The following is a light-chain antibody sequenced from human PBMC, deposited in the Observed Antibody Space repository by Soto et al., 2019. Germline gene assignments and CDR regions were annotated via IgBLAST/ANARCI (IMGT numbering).Light chain of an antibody. CDR3: QQAYNPPIT. J-gene: IGKJ5*01. CDR1: QGISAW. Sequence: DIQMTQSPSFVSASVGDRVIITCRARQGISAWLAWYQQKPGKAPKLLMYAASSLQSGVPSRFSGSGSGTDFTLTIGSLQPEDFAAYYCQQAYNPPITFGQGTRLEIK. CDR2: AAS. V-gene: IGKV1-12*01.